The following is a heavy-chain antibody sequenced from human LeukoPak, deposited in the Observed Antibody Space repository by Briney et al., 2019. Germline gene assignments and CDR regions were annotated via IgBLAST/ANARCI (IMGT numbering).Heavy chain of an antibody. Sequence: ASVKVSCKASGYTFTSYGISWVRQAPGQGLEWMGWISAYNGNTNYAQKLQGRVTMTTDTSTSTAYMELRSLRSDDTAVYYCAGDLYGDYEFDYWGQGTLVTVSS. CDR1: GYTFTSYG. J-gene: IGHJ4*02. CDR2: ISAYNGNT. V-gene: IGHV1-18*01. CDR3: AGDLYGDYEFDY. D-gene: IGHD4-17*01.